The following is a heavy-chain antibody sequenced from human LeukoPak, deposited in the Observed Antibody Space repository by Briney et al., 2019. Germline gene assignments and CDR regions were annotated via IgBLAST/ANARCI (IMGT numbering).Heavy chain of an antibody. Sequence: SETLSLTCTVSGGSISSYYWSWIRQPPGKGLEWIGYIYYSGSTNYNPSLKSRVTISVDTSKNQFSLKLSSVTAADTAVYYCARQELRFFVKDWGQGTLVTVSS. J-gene: IGHJ4*02. V-gene: IGHV4-59*01. CDR2: IYYSGST. D-gene: IGHD1-1*01. CDR1: GGSISSYY. CDR3: ARQELRFFVKD.